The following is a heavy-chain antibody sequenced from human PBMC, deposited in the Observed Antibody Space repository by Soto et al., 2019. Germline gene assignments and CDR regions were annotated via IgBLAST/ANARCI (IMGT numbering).Heavy chain of an antibody. D-gene: IGHD5-12*01. Sequence: SDTLSLTCTVSGGSINTFYWSWVRQPAGKGLEWIGRIFSSGSTSFNPSLESRVAMSVDTSKNHFSLNLSSVTAADMAVYYCAREGSYSAYNFAHGIQLWSFDFWGQGALVTVSS. CDR1: GGSINTFY. CDR3: AREGSYSAYNFAHGIQLWSFDF. V-gene: IGHV4-4*07. CDR2: IFSSGST. J-gene: IGHJ4*02.